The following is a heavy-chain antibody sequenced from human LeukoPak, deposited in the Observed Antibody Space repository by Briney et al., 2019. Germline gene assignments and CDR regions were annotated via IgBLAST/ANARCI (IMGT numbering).Heavy chain of an antibody. D-gene: IGHD3-22*01. V-gene: IGHV1-69*13. CDR1: GGTFSSYA. Sequence: SVKVSCKASGGTFSSYAISWVRQAPGQGLEWMGGIIPIFGTANYAQKFQGRVMITADESTSTAYMELSSLRSEDTAVYYCARFGAFYDSSGYYYDYWGQGTLVTVSS. J-gene: IGHJ4*02. CDR2: IIPIFGTA. CDR3: ARFGAFYDSSGYYYDY.